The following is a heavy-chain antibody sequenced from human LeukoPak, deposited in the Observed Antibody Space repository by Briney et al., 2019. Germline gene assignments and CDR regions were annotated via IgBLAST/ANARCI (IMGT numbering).Heavy chain of an antibody. CDR1: GGSISSYY. D-gene: IGHD4/OR15-4a*01. V-gene: IGHV4-59*01. CDR3: ARDHSGTNYVMD. Sequence: PSETLSLTCTVSGGSISSYYWSWIRQPPGKGLEWIGYIYYSGSTNCNPSLKSRVTISVDTSKSQFSLKLRFVTAADTAVYYCARDHSGTNYVMDWGQGTLVTVSS. CDR2: IYYSGST. J-gene: IGHJ4*02.